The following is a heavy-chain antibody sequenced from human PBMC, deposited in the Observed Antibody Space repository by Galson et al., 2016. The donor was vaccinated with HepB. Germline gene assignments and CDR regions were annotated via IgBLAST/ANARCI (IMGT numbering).Heavy chain of an antibody. Sequence: SLRLSCAAPGFSFSNSGMSWVRQAPGKGLEWVAVISYDGSNKYYADSVKGRFTISRDDSKNTLYLQMNSLRAEDTAVYYCAREGSYGDYSFDYWGQGALVTVSS. CDR3: AREGSYGDYSFDY. J-gene: IGHJ4*02. V-gene: IGHV3-30*03. D-gene: IGHD4-17*01. CDR2: ISYDGSNK. CDR1: GFSFSNSG.